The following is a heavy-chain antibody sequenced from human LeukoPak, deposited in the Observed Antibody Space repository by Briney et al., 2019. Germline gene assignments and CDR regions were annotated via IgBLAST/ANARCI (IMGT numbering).Heavy chain of an antibody. CDR2: ISSNGGST. J-gene: IGHJ4*02. V-gene: IGHV3-64D*06. Sequence: GGSVRLPCSPWGLTFSSYAVHWLRRAPGKGLEGVSAISSNGGSTYYADSVKGRYTLSRDNSKNTLYLQMSSLRAEDPAVYYCVKAPASYGTQGHFDYWGQGTLVTVSS. CDR1: GLTFSSYA. CDR3: VKAPASYGTQGHFDY. D-gene: IGHD4-17*01.